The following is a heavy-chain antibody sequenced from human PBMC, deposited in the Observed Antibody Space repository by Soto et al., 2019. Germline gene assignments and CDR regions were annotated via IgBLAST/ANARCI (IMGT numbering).Heavy chain of an antibody. J-gene: IGHJ3*02. D-gene: IGHD1-1*01. V-gene: IGHV2-5*01. Sequence: QITLKDSGPTLVKRTETLTLTCTFSGFSLSTNGLGVGWIRQPPGKALEWLGVIYWNDHKRYSPSLKSRLTSTKDTSKHQVVLTMANMDTVDTGTYFCAHSSANRWNTFDIWSQGTRVTVSS. CDR3: AHSSANRWNTFDI. CDR2: IYWNDHK. CDR1: GFSLSTNGLG.